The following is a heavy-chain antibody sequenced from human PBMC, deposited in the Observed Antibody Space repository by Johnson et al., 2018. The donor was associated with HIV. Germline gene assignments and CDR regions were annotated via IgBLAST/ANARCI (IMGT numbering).Heavy chain of an antibody. Sequence: EVQLVESGGGVAWPGGSLRLSCAASGFTFHDYGMSWVRQVPGKGLEWVSGINWNGGNTGYADSVKDRFIISRDNAKNSLYLQMNSLRAEDTALYYCARDTDYYDNSGHYFVDDFDIWGQGTMVTVSS. D-gene: IGHD3-22*01. CDR3: ARDTDYYDNSGHYFVDDFDI. CDR2: INWNGGNT. CDR1: GFTFHDYG. V-gene: IGHV3-20*04. J-gene: IGHJ3*02.